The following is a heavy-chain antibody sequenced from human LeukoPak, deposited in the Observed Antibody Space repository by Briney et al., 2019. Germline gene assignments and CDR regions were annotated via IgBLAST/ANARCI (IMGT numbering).Heavy chain of an antibody. J-gene: IGHJ4*02. CDR1: GFTFSSYE. V-gene: IGHV3-48*03. CDR3: ARGGSLGY. D-gene: IGHD6-19*01. Sequence: PGGSLRLSCAASGFTFSSYEMNWVRLAPGKGLEWVSKISSSGSAIYYADSVKGRCTISRDNAKSTLYLQMNSLRAEDTAVYYCARGGSLGYWGQGTLVTVSS. CDR2: ISSSGSAI.